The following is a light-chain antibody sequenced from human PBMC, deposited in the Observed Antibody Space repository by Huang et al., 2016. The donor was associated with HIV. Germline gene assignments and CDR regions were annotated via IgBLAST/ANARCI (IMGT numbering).Light chain of an antibody. CDR1: QGISNT. CDR2: DAS. J-gene: IGKJ4*01. V-gene: IGKV1D-13*01. Sequence: QLTQSPSSLSASVGDRVTITCRASQGISNTLAWYQQKPGKAPKLLIYDASSLQTGAPSRCSGSGSGTDFTLTSSSLQPEDCATYYCQQFNHYPLTCGGGTKVEIE. CDR3: QQFNHYPLT.